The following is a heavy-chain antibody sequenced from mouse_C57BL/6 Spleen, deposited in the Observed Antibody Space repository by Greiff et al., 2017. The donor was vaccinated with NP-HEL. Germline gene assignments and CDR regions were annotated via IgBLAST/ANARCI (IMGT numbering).Heavy chain of an antibody. D-gene: IGHD2-4*01. CDR1: GYTFTSYW. CDR2: IDPSDSYT. CDR3: ARSVIYYDPTYYAMDY. J-gene: IGHJ4*01. V-gene: IGHV1-69*01. Sequence: QVQLQQSGAELVMPGASVKLSCKASGYTFTSYWMHWVKQRPGQGLEWIGEIDPSDSYTNYKQKFKGKSTLTVDKSSSTAYMQLSSLTSEDSAVYYCARSVIYYDPTYYAMDYWGQGTSVTVSS.